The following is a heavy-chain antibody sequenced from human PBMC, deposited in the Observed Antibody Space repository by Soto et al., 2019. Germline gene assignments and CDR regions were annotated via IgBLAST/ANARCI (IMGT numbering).Heavy chain of an antibody. CDR1: GFTFSSYT. V-gene: IGHV3-30-3*01. Sequence: PGGSLRLSCAASGFTFSSYTMHWVRHAPGEGLELVSVMSYDRSNEFYADSVKGRFTIYRDNAKNTLYLQMNSLRGEDTDVYYCAREARETTYYFDYWGQGTLVTVPS. CDR3: AREARETTYYFDY. D-gene: IGHD1-7*01. J-gene: IGHJ4*02. CDR2: MSYDRSNE.